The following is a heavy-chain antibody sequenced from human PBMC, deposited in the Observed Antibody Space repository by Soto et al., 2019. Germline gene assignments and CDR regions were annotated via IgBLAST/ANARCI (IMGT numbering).Heavy chain of an antibody. CDR1: GYSFTSLD. CDR2: MQPSTGRT. D-gene: IGHD6-19*01. Sequence: QVQLVQSGAEVREPGASVKVSCKASGYSFTSLDINWVRQTAGQGLEWMGWMQPSTGRTGYAQKFQGRVTMTRDTPINTAYMKLTTLTSVDTAFFYCARGGSAGVDYWGQGTLVTVSS. CDR3: ARGGSAGVDY. J-gene: IGHJ4*02. V-gene: IGHV1-8*01.